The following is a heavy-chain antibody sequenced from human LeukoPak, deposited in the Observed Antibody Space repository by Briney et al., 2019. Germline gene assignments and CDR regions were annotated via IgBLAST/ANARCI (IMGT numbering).Heavy chain of an antibody. D-gene: IGHD1-26*01. CDR2: ISWNSGII. CDR1: GFTFHDYA. Sequence: PGGSLRLSCAASGFTFHDYAMHWVRQAPGKGLEWVSGISWNSGIIGYADSVKGRFTTSRDNAKNSLYLQMNSLRAEDTAVYYCASGSYYFDYWGQGTLVTVSS. J-gene: IGHJ4*02. V-gene: IGHV3-9*01. CDR3: ASGSYYFDY.